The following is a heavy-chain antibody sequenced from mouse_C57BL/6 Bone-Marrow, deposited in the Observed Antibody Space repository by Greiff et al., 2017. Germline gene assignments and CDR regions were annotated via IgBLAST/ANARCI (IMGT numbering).Heavy chain of an antibody. CDR2: INPYNGGT. CDR1: GYTFTDYY. CDR3: ARSYYGNYFDY. Sequence: EVQLQQSGPVLVKPGASVKMSCKASGYTFTDYYMNWVKQSHGKSLEWIGVINPYNGGTSYNQKFKGKATLTVDKSSSTAYMELNSLTSEDSAVYYCARSYYGNYFDYWGQGTTLTVSS. J-gene: IGHJ2*01. V-gene: IGHV1-19*01. D-gene: IGHD1-1*01.